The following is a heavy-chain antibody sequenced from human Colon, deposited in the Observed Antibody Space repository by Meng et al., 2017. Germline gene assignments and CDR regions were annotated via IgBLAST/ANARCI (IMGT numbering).Heavy chain of an antibody. CDR1: GFTFSSYA. CDR3: ARDFGPRDTSYHPTNYFDS. D-gene: IGHD3/OR15-3a*01. CDR2: IWHDGSRK. V-gene: IGHV3-33*01. J-gene: IGHJ4*02. Sequence: EGSLRLSCAASGFTFSSYAIHWVRQAPGKGLEWVAVIWHDGSRKEYGDSVKGRFTMSRDNSKNTLYLEMNSLRAEDTGVYYCARDFGPRDTSYHPTNYFDSWGQGTLVTVSS.